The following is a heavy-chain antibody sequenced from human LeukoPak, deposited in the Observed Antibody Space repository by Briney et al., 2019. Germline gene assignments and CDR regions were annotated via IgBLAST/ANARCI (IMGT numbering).Heavy chain of an antibody. CDR1: GFTFSSYW. CDR2: IKQDGSEK. CDR3: ARDRIVPPYFYYYGMDV. J-gene: IGHJ6*02. D-gene: IGHD1-26*01. V-gene: IGHV3-7*01. Sequence: GGSLRLSCAASGFTFSSYWMSWVRQAPGKGLEWVANIKQDGSEKYYVDSVKGRFTISRDNAKNSLYLQMNSLGAEDTAVYYCARDRIVPPYFYYYGMDVWGQGTTVTVSS.